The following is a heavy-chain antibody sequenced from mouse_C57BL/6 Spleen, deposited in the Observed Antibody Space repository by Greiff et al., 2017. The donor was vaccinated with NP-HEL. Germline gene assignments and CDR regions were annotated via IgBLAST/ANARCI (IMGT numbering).Heavy chain of an antibody. CDR3: AREYYGRGGAMDY. Sequence: EVQVVESEGGLVQPGSSMKLSCTASGFTFSDYYMAWVRQVPEKGLEWVANINYDGSSTYYLDSLKSRFIISRDNAKNILYLQMSSLKSEDTATYYCAREYYGRGGAMDYWGQGTSVTVSS. J-gene: IGHJ4*01. CDR1: GFTFSDYY. D-gene: IGHD1-1*01. CDR2: INYDGSST. V-gene: IGHV5-16*01.